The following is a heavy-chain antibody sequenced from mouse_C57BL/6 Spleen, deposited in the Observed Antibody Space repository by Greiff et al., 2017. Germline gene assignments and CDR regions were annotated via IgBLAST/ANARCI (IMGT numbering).Heavy chain of an antibody. D-gene: IGHD2-4*01. Sequence: QVQLKESGPGLVAPSQSLSITCTVSGFSLTSYGVHWVRQPPGKGLEWLVVIWSDGSTTYNSALKSRLSISKGNSKSQVFLKMNSLQTDDTAMYYCARHGDYDGNYYAMDYWGQGTSVTVSS. J-gene: IGHJ4*01. CDR3: ARHGDYDGNYYAMDY. CDR2: IWSDGST. CDR1: GFSLTSYG. V-gene: IGHV2-6-1*01.